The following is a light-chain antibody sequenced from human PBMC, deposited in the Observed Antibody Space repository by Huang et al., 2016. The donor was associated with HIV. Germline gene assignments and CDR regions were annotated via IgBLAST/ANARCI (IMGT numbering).Light chain of an antibody. CDR2: SAS. CDR3: QQSYSALSS. CDR1: QSISTY. J-gene: IGKJ5*01. V-gene: IGKV1-39*01. Sequence: IQMTQSPTSLSASVGDRVSIVCRASQSISTYLNWYQQKPGKAPKLLISSASTLHRGVPSRFRGSGSGTEFTLTIRGLQLDDFATYYCQQSYSALSSFGPGTRL.